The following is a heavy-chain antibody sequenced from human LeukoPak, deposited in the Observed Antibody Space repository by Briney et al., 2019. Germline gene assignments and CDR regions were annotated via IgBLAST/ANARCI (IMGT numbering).Heavy chain of an antibody. CDR2: ISGSGGST. Sequence: GGSLRLPCAASGFTFSSYAMSWVRQAPGKGLEWVSAISGSGGSTYYADSVKGRFTISRDNSKNTLYLQMNSLRAEDTAVYYCARDPYYYDSSGYGYWGQGTLVTVSS. D-gene: IGHD3-22*01. J-gene: IGHJ4*02. CDR1: GFTFSSYA. CDR3: ARDPYYYDSSGYGY. V-gene: IGHV3-23*01.